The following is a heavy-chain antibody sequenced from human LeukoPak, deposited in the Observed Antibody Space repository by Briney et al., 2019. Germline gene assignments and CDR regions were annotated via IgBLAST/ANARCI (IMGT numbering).Heavy chain of an antibody. J-gene: IGHJ4*02. CDR1: GYTFTSYD. CDR2: MNPNSGNT. V-gene: IGHV1-8*01. D-gene: IGHD3-22*01. CDR3: ARALDSSGYYYLY. Sequence: EASVKVSCKASGYTFTSYDINWMRQATGQGLEWMGWMNPNSGNTGYAQKFQGRVTMTRNTSISTAYMELSSLRSEDTAVYHCARALDSSGYYYLYWGQGTLVTVSS.